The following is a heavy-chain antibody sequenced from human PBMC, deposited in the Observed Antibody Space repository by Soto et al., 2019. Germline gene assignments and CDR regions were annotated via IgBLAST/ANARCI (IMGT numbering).Heavy chain of an antibody. CDR2: INHSGST. CDR3: ARRKGAAFDI. J-gene: IGHJ3*02. V-gene: IGHV4-34*01. CDR1: GGSFSGYY. D-gene: IGHD1-26*01. Sequence: SETLSLTCAVYGGSFSGYYWSWIRQPPGKGLEWIGEINHSGSTNYNPSLKSRVTISVDTSKNQFSLKLSSVTAADTAVYYCARRKGAAFDIWGQGTMVTVSS.